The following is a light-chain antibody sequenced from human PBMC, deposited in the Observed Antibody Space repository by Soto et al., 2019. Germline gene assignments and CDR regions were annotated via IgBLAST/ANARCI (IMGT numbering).Light chain of an antibody. CDR3: QLYDSSLSVVL. V-gene: IGLV1-40*01. CDR2: SNY. CDR1: TSNIGANYD. Sequence: QSVLTQPPSVSGAPGQRVTISCTGSTSNIGANYDVHWYQQLPGTAPKLLIYSNYNRPSGVPDRFSGSKSGTSASLAITGLQAEDEADYYCQLYDSSLSVVLFGGGTKLTVL. J-gene: IGLJ2*01.